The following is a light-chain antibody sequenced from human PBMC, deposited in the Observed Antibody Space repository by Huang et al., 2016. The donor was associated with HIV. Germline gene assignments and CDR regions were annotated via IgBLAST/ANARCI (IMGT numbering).Light chain of an antibody. V-gene: IGKV1-39*01. CDR2: AAS. CDR3: QQSYSTPPFT. J-gene: IGKJ3*01. Sequence: DIQMTQSPSSLSASVGDRVTITCRASQSISSYFNWYQQTPGKAPKLLIYAASSLQSGVPSRFSGSGSGTDFTLTISSLQPEDFATYFCQQSYSTPPFTFGPGTKVDIK. CDR1: QSISSY.